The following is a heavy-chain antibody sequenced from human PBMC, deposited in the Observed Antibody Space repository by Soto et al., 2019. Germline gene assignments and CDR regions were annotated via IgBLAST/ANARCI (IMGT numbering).Heavy chain of an antibody. CDR2: IYSDGNT. Sequence: EVQLVESGGGLVQPGGSLRLSCAASGFSVSVNYMSWVRQAPGKGLELVSIIYSDGNTYYADSVKGRFTISRDNFKNTLYLQMNSLRAEDTAVYYCARVATYSGSYSPFDYWGQGTLVTVSS. D-gene: IGHD1-26*01. V-gene: IGHV3-66*01. J-gene: IGHJ4*02. CDR1: GFSVSVNY. CDR3: ARVATYSGSYSPFDY.